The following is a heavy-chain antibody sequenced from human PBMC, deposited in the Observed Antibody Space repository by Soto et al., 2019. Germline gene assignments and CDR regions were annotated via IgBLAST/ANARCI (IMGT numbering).Heavy chain of an antibody. V-gene: IGHV1-46*01. CDR3: ARVRGCGSEYFFDY. CDR1: GYTFTRYN. J-gene: IGHJ4*02. CDR2: INPSGGTT. D-gene: IGHD2-15*01. Sequence: ASVKVSCKASGYTFTRYNVHWVRQAPGQGLEWMAIINPSGGTTYYVQKFEGRVTLTTDTSTSTVYMELSSLRSDDTAVYYCARVRGCGSEYFFDYWGQGTLVTVSS.